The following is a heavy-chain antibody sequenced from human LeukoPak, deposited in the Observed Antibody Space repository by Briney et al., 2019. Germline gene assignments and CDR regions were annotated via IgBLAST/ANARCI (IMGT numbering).Heavy chain of an antibody. D-gene: IGHD4-17*01. V-gene: IGHV3-7*01. CDR3: ATLKDAVTIFDN. Sequence: PGGSLRLSRAGAGIFSCWCLMSWGCPAPGKGQEWVASLNQFGDDKRHADSVKGRFTISRDNAKNSVYLQVNSLRAEDTAVYYCATLKDAVTIFDNWGQGTLVTASS. CDR1: GIFSCWCL. CDR2: LNQFGDDK. J-gene: IGHJ4*02.